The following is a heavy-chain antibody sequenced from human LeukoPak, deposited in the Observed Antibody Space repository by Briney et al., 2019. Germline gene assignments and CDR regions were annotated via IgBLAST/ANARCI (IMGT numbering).Heavy chain of an antibody. J-gene: IGHJ3*02. V-gene: IGHV4-59*01. CDR3: ARGALGSFDI. CDR1: GGPISSYY. CDR2: IYYSGST. Sequence: SETLSLTCTVSGGPISSYYWTWIRQPPGQGLEWIGYIYYSGSTNYNPSLRSRVTISVDTSKTQFSLRLRSVTAADTAVYYCARGALGSFDIWGQGTLVTVSS. D-gene: IGHD7-27*01.